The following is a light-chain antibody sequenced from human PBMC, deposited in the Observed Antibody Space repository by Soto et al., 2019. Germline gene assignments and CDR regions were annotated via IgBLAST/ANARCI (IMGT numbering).Light chain of an antibody. CDR3: SSYTSTTTLL. CDR2: DVT. V-gene: IGLV2-14*01. Sequence: QSALTQPASVSGSPGQSITISCSGTSSDVGGYKYVSWYQQHPGKAPKLMIYDVTSRPSGVSNRFSGSKSGNTASLTISGLQAEDEADYYCSSYTSTTTLLFGGGTKVTVL. J-gene: IGLJ2*01. CDR1: SSDVGGYKY.